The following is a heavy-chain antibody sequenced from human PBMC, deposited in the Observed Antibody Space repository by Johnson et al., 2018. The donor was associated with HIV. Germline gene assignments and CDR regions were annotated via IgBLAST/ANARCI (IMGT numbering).Heavy chain of an antibody. CDR1: GFTFSSYG. CDR3: AKDGSSWYGDASDI. Sequence: QVLLVESGGGVVQPGRSLRLSCAASGFTFSSYGMHWVRQAPGKGLEWVAIIWYDGSDKYYADSVKGRFTISRDNSKNTLHLQMNSLRAEDTAVYYCAKDGSSWYGDASDIWGQGTMVTVSS. D-gene: IGHD6-13*01. CDR2: IWYDGSDK. V-gene: IGHV3-33*06. J-gene: IGHJ3*02.